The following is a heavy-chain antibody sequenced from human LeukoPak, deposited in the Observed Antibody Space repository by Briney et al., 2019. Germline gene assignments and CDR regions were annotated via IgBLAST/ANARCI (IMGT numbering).Heavy chain of an antibody. J-gene: IGHJ4*02. CDR2: IYYTGST. D-gene: IGHD3-22*01. CDR3: ARVGYYDSSGYYDY. Sequence: SETLSLTCTVSGGSIGSYYWSWIRQPPGKGLEWIGYIYYTGSTDYNPSLKSRVTISIDTSKNQFSLKLSSVTAADTAVYYCARVGYYDSSGYYDYWGQGTLVTVSS. V-gene: IGHV4-59*01. CDR1: GGSIGSYY.